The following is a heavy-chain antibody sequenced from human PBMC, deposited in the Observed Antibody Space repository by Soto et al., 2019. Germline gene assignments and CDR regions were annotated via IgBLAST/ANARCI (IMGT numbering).Heavy chain of an antibody. D-gene: IGHD3-22*01. CDR3: ARAIGPTLFDY. CDR2: IGTAGDT. V-gene: IGHV3-13*04. CDR1: GFTFSSYV. Sequence: EVQLVESGGGLVQPGGSLRLSCSASGFTFSSYVMHWVRQGPGKGLEWVSAIGTAGDTNYAGSVKGRFTISRENAKTSLYLQLNSLRAGDTAIYFCARAIGPTLFDYWGQGTLVTVSS. J-gene: IGHJ4*02.